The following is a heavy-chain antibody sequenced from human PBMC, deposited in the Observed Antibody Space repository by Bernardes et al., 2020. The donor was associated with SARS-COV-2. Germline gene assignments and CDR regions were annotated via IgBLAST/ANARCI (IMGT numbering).Heavy chain of an antibody. D-gene: IGHD6-13*01. CDR3: ARQVRQQLVRHQFDN. CDR2: IYYSGST. CDR1: GGSISSSSSY. V-gene: IGHV4-39*01. Sequence: SEPLSLTCTVSGGSISSSSSYWGWIRQPPGKGLEWIGSIYYSGSTYYNPSLKSRATISGDTSKNQFSLKLSSVTAADTAVYYCARQVRQQLVRHQFDNWGQGTLVTVSS. J-gene: IGHJ4*02.